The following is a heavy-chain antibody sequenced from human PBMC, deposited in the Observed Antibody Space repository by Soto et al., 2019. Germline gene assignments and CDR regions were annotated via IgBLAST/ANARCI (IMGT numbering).Heavy chain of an antibody. CDR1: GFTFSSYW. CDR3: ARDFRRSSSSWTFFDY. J-gene: IGHJ4*02. D-gene: IGHD6-13*01. V-gene: IGHV3-7*01. Sequence: LRLSCAASGFTFSSYWMSWVRQAPGKGLEWVANIKQDGSEKYYVDSVKGRFTISRDNAKNSLYLQMNSLRAEDTAVYYCARDFRRSSSSWTFFDYWGQGTLVTVSS. CDR2: IKQDGSEK.